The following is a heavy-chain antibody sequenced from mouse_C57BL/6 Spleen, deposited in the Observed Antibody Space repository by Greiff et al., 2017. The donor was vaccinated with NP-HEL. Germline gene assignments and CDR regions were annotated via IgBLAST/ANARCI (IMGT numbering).Heavy chain of an antibody. CDR3: TRPDYYGSSYYAMDY. D-gene: IGHD1-1*01. J-gene: IGHJ4*01. Sequence: VQLQQSGAELVRPGASVTLSCKASGYTFTDYDMHWVKQTPVHGLEWIGAIDPETGGTAYNQKFKGKAILTADKSSSTAYMELRSLTSEDSAVYYCTRPDYYGSSYYAMDYWGQGTSVTVSS. V-gene: IGHV1-15*01. CDR2: IDPETGGT. CDR1: GYTFTDYD.